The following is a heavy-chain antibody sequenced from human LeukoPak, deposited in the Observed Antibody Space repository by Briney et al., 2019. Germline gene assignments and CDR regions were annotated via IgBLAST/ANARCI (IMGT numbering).Heavy chain of an antibody. Sequence: GASVKVSCKVSGHTLTELSMHWVRQAPGKGLEWMGGFDPEDGETIYAQKFQGRVTMTEDTSTDTAYMELSSLRSEDTAVYYCATDLGYYYDSSRGQVRCWGQGTLVTVSS. J-gene: IGHJ4*02. CDR3: ATDLGYYYDSSRGQVRC. CDR2: FDPEDGET. D-gene: IGHD3-22*01. CDR1: GHTLTELS. V-gene: IGHV1-24*01.